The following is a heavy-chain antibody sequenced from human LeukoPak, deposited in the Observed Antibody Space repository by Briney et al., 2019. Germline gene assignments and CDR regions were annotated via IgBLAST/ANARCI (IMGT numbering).Heavy chain of an antibody. V-gene: IGHV3-74*01. CDR1: GFTFSSYW. CDR2: IKSDGSST. J-gene: IGHJ3*02. Sequence: GGSLRLSCAASGFTFSSYWMHWVRQAPGKGLEWVSRIKSDGSSTNYADSVKGRFTISRDNAKNTLYLQMNSLRAEDTAVYYCARVGAATYAFDIWDQGTMVTVSS. CDR3: ARVGAATYAFDI. D-gene: IGHD3-16*01.